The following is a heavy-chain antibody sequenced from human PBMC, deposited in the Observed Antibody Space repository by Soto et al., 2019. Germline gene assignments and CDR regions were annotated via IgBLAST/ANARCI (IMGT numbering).Heavy chain of an antibody. CDR1: GGSISSGGYY. Sequence: SETLSLTCTVSGGSISSGGYYWSWIRQHPGKGLEWIGYIYYSGSTYYNPSLKSRVTISVDTSKNQFSLKLSSVTAADTAVYYCARSGSGSYPIDYWGQGTLVTVSS. CDR2: IYYSGST. D-gene: IGHD1-26*01. CDR3: ARSGSGSYPIDY. J-gene: IGHJ4*02. V-gene: IGHV4-31*03.